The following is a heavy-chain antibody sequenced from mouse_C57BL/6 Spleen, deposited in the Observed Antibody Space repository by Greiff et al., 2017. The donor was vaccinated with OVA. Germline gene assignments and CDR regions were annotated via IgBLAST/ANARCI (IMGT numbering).Heavy chain of an antibody. CDR3: ARGEEYDEEAWYFDV. Sequence: VQLQESGAELARPGASVKLSCKASGYAFTSYGISWVKQRTGQGLEWIGEIYPRSGNTYYNEKFKGKATLTADKSSSTAYMELRSLTSGDSAVYFGARGEEYDEEAWYFDVWGKGTTVTVSS. D-gene: IGHD2-14*01. V-gene: IGHV1-81*01. CDR1: GYAFTSYG. J-gene: IGHJ1*03. CDR2: IYPRSGNT.